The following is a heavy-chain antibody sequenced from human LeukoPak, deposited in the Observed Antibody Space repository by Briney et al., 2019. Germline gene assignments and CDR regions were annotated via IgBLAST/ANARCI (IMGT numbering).Heavy chain of an antibody. CDR2: ISAYNGNT. Sequence: RASVKVSCKASGYTFTSYDINWVRQATGQGLEWMGWISAYNGNTNYAQKLQGRVTMTTDTSTSTAYMELRSLRSDDTAVYYCARDCCASYYDSSGYHFDYWGQGTLVTVSS. CDR3: ARDCCASYYDSSGYHFDY. D-gene: IGHD3-22*01. J-gene: IGHJ4*02. V-gene: IGHV1-18*01. CDR1: GYTFTSYD.